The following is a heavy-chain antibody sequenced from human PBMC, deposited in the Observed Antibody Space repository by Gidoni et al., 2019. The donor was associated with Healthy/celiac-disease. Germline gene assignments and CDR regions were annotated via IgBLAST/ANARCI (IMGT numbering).Heavy chain of an antibody. Sequence: QVQLVESGGGVVQPGRSLRLSCAASGFPFSSYGMHWVRQAPGKGLEWMAVIWDDESNKYYADYVKGRFTISRDNSKNTLYLQMNSLRAEDTAVYYCARMGPEYQLLTYGMDVWGQGTTVTVSS. J-gene: IGHJ6*02. V-gene: IGHV3-33*01. CDR1: GFPFSSYG. CDR3: ARMGPEYQLLTYGMDV. CDR2: IWDDESNK. D-gene: IGHD2-2*01.